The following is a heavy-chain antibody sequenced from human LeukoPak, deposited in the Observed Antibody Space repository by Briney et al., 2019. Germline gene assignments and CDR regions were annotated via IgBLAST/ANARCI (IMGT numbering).Heavy chain of an antibody. V-gene: IGHV3-21*01. Sequence: GGSLRLSCAASGFTFSGSAMHWVRQAPGKGLEWVSSISSSSSYIHSADSVRGRFTISRDNAKNSLFLQMNSLRAEDTAVYYCARDEWGDAFDIWGQGTMVTVFS. CDR1: GFTFSGSA. CDR3: ARDEWGDAFDI. J-gene: IGHJ3*02. D-gene: IGHD1-26*01. CDR2: ISSSSSYI.